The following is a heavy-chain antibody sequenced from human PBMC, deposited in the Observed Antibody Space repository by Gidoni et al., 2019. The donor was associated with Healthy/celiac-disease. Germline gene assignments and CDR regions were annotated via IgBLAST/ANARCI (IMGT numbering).Heavy chain of an antibody. CDR1: GFTFSSYA. Sequence: EVQLLASGGGLVQSGGSLRLSCAASGFTFSSYAMSWVRQAPGKGLEWVPAISGSGGSTFYADSGKGRFTISRDNSRNTLYLQMNSLRAEDTAVYYCAKDPPCPNGVCYMYFFDYWGQGTLVTVSS. CDR3: AKDPPCPNGVCYMYFFDY. CDR2: ISGSGGST. J-gene: IGHJ4*02. V-gene: IGHV3-23*01. D-gene: IGHD2-8*01.